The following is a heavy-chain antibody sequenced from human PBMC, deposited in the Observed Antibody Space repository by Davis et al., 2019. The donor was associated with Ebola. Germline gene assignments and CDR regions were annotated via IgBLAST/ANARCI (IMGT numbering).Heavy chain of an antibody. V-gene: IGHV4-34*01. J-gene: IGHJ6*02. CDR1: GGSFSGYY. Sequence: MPSETLSLTCAVYGGSFSGYYWSWIRQPPGKGREWIGEINHSGSTNYNPSLKSRVTISVDKSKNQFSLKLSTVTAADTAVYYCARESLYYGMDVWGQGTTVTVSS. CDR3: ARESLYYGMDV. CDR2: INHSGST.